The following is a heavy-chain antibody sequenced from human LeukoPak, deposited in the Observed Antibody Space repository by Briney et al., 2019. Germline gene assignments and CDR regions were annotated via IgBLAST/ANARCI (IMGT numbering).Heavy chain of an antibody. CDR2: IVGSGSGT. J-gene: IGHJ5*01. D-gene: IGHD1-26*01. CDR3: ARAREGASDS. Sequence: GGSLRLSCIATGFTFRNYVMSWVRQAPGKGLEWVSTIVGSGSGTYYADSVKGRFTISRDNSESTLYPQINSLRAEDTALYFCARAREGASDSWGQGTLVTVSS. V-gene: IGHV3-23*01. CDR1: GFTFRNYV.